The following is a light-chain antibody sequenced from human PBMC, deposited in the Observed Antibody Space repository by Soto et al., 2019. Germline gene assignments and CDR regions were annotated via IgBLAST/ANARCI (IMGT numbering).Light chain of an antibody. CDR1: SSDVGGYNY. Sequence: QSALTQPASVSGSPGQSITISCTGTSSDVGGYNYVSWYQQHPGRAPKLMIYDVSIRPSGLSIRFSGSKSGNTASLTISGLQAEDEADYYCSSFTSSSTWVFGGGTKLTVL. J-gene: IGLJ3*02. CDR3: SSFTSSSTWV. CDR2: DVS. V-gene: IGLV2-14*01.